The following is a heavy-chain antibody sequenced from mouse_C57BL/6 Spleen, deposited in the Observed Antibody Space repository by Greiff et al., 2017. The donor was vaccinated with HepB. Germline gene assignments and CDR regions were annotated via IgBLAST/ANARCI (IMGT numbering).Heavy chain of an antibody. CDR1: GFTFSDYG. Sequence: VQLKESGGGLVKPGGSLKLSCAASGFTFSDYGMHWVRQAPEKGLEWVAYISSGSSTIYYADTVKGRFTISRDNAKNTLFLQMTSLRSEDTAMYYCARKDYDYDEDYAMDYWGQGTSVTVSS. J-gene: IGHJ4*01. D-gene: IGHD2-4*01. V-gene: IGHV5-17*01. CDR3: ARKDYDYDEDYAMDY. CDR2: ISSGSSTI.